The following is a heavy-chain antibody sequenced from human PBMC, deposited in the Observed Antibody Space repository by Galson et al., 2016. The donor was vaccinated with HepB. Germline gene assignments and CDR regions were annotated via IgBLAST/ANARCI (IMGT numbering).Heavy chain of an antibody. J-gene: IGHJ4*02. V-gene: IGHV4-39*07. CDR2: IYYVGNT. CDR3: AGDSEPAKYGSGSGRFDQ. CDR1: GGSIITTTSY. Sequence: SETLSLTCTVSGGSIITTTSYWGWIRQPPGKGLEWVGTIYYVGNTYYNPSLKSRVTISVDTSNNQFSLEVTSVTPADTAIYYCAGDSEPAKYGSGSGRFDQWGRGTLVTVSS. D-gene: IGHD3-10*01.